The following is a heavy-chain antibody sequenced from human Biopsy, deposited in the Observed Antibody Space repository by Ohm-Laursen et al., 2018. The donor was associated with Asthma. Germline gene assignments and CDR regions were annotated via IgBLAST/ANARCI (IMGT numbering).Heavy chain of an antibody. J-gene: IGHJ5*02. D-gene: IGHD3-22*01. V-gene: IGHV4-30-4*01. CDR2: IYYSGST. Sequence: TLSLTCTVSGGSIGSGDYYWSWIRQPPGKGLEWIGYIYYSGSTYYNPSLKSRVTISVDTSKNQFSLKLSSVTAADTAVYYCARDLSFYDSSGYYRRWFDPWGQGTLVTVSS. CDR3: ARDLSFYDSSGYYRRWFDP. CDR1: GGSIGSGDYY.